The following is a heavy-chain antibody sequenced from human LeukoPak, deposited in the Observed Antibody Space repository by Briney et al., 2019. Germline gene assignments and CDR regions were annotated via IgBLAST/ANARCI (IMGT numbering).Heavy chain of an antibody. V-gene: IGHV3-23*01. CDR1: GFTFSSYG. CDR2: ISGSGGST. J-gene: IGHJ4*02. D-gene: IGHD6-13*01. CDR3: ARQKSIAAAGTLVGNY. Sequence: GSLRLSCAASGFTFSSYGMSWVRQAPGKGLEWVSAISGSGGSTYYADSVKGRFTISRDNSKNTLYLQMNSLRAEDTAVYYCARQKSIAAAGTLVGNYWGQGTLVTVSS.